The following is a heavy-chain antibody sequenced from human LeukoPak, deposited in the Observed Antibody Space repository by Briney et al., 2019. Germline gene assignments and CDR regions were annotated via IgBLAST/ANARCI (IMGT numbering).Heavy chain of an antibody. Sequence: SPSETLSLTCTVSGGSISSSRHFWGWIRRPPGKGLEWIGSFYYGGTTYYNPSLKSRVTISVDTSKNQFSLKLSSVTAADTAVYHCARVGYCSGVGCNSKYSSYFFMDVWGKGTTVTVSS. D-gene: IGHD2-15*01. J-gene: IGHJ6*03. CDR1: GGSISSSRHF. V-gene: IGHV4-39*01. CDR2: FYYGGTT. CDR3: ARVGYCSGVGCNSKYSSYFFMDV.